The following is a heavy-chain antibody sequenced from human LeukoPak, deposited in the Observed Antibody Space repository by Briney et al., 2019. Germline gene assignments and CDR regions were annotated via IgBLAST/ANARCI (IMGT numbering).Heavy chain of an antibody. D-gene: IGHD3-3*01. CDR1: GFNFSIYG. J-gene: IGHJ4*02. Sequence: PGGSLRLSCAASGFNFSIYGMHWVRQAPGKGLEWVTFVRYDQGATVYADSAQGRFAISRDNSKNTVYLQMNSLRVEDTALYFCVKDQGECPGSRCYLRFLEYWGQGTLVIVSS. CDR3: VKDQGECPGSRCYLRFLEY. V-gene: IGHV3-30*02. CDR2: VRYDQGAT.